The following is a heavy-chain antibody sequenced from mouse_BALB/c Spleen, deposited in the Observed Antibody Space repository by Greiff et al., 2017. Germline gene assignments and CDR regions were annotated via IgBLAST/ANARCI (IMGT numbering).Heavy chain of an antibody. CDR1: GYTFTSYW. CDR2: IFPGTGTT. V-gene: IGHV1S132*01. CDR3: ASGGSSAMDY. J-gene: IGHJ4*01. Sequence: VKLQESGAELVKPGASVKLSCKTSGYTFTSYWIQWVKQRPGQGLGWIGEIFPGTGTTYYNEKFKGKATLTIDTSSSTAYMQLSSLTSEDSAVYFCASGGSSAMDYWGQGTSVTVSS. D-gene: IGHD1-1*01.